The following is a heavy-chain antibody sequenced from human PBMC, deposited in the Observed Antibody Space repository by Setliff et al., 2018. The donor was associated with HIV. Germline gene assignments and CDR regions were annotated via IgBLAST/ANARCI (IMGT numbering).Heavy chain of an antibody. CDR1: GYTFTSYG. Sequence: ASVKVSCKASGYTFTSYGISWVRQAPGQGLEWMGWISAYNGGTNYAQKFQGRVNMTRDTSISTTYMELSRLRSDDTAVYYCARDPGYKSTWYGVFDIWGQGTMVTVSS. CDR2: ISAYNGGT. J-gene: IGHJ3*02. V-gene: IGHV1-18*01. CDR3: ARDPGYKSTWYGVFDI. D-gene: IGHD6-13*01.